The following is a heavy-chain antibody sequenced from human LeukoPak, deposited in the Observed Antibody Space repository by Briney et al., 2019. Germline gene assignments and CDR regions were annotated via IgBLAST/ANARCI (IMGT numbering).Heavy chain of an antibody. V-gene: IGHV1-69*13. CDR3: ARASSAADYYDSSGYYFDY. Sequence: SVKVSCKASGGTFSSYAISWVRQAPGQGLEWMGGIIPIFGTANYAQKFQGRVTITADESTSTAYMELSSLRSEDTAVYYCARASSAADYYDSSGYYFDYWGQGTLVTVSS. J-gene: IGHJ4*02. D-gene: IGHD3-22*01. CDR2: IIPIFGTA. CDR1: GGTFSSYA.